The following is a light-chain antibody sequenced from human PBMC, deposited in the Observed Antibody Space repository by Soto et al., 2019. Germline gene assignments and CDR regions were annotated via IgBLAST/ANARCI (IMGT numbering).Light chain of an antibody. CDR2: DAS. V-gene: IGKV3-15*01. J-gene: IGKJ1*01. CDR3: HQYNDWPPA. CDR1: QSVSSN. Sequence: GMTQSPATLSVCQGERATLSCRASQSVSSNVAWYQQKPGQAPRLLIYDASTRATGIPARFSGSGSGTEFTLTISSLQSEDFAVFYCHQYNDWPPAFGQGTKVDVK.